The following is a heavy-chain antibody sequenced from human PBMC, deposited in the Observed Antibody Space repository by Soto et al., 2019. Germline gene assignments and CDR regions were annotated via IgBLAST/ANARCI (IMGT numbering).Heavy chain of an antibody. CDR3: ARHATWDNWNLEFDY. J-gene: IGHJ4*02. CDR2: IYYSGST. D-gene: IGHD1-20*01. V-gene: IGHV4-59*08. Sequence: PSETLSLTCTVSGGSISSYYWSWIRQPPGKGLEWIGYIYYSGSTNYNPSLKSRVTISVDTSKNQFSLKLSSVTAADTAVYYCARHATWDNWNLEFDYWGQGTLVTVSS. CDR1: GGSISSYY.